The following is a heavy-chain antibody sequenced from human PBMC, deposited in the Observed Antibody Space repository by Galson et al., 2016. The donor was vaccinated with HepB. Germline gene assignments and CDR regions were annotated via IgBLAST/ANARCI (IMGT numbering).Heavy chain of an antibody. J-gene: IGHJ6*02. V-gene: IGHV1-69*06. D-gene: IGHD6-6*01. CDR2: ITPMSGTT. CDR1: RGTFRNYA. Sequence: SVKVSCKASRGTFRNYAVSWVRQAPGQGLEWMGGITPMSGTTNYAQKFQDRVIIIVDKSTSTAYMELSSLRSEDTAVYYCAREEYTTSSPYYYGMDVWGQGTTVTVSS. CDR3: AREEYTTSSPYYYGMDV.